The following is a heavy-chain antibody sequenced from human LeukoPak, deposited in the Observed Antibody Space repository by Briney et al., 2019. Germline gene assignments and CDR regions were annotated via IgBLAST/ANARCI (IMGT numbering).Heavy chain of an antibody. D-gene: IGHD6-19*01. CDR1: GYSFTSYW. CDR2: IDPSDSYT. Sequence: GESLKISCKDSGYSFTSYWISWVRQMPGQGLEWMGRIDPSDSYTNYSPSFQGHVTISADKSIRTAYLQCSSLKASDTAFYYCASPGKWVAGRAFDIWGQGTMVTVSS. V-gene: IGHV5-10-1*01. J-gene: IGHJ3*02. CDR3: ASPGKWVAGRAFDI.